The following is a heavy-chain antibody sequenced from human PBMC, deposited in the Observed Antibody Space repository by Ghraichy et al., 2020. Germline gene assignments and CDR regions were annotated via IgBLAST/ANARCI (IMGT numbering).Heavy chain of an antibody. J-gene: IGHJ4*02. CDR3: ARSTRGIDY. CDR2: ISFDGSNK. V-gene: IGHV3-30-3*01. D-gene: IGHD2-2*01. CDR1: NFTFRNYA. Sequence: GGSLRLSCAASNFTFRNYAMNWVRQAPGKGLEWVSFISFDGSNKFYADSVKGRFTISRDNSENTLYLQMNDLRPEDTAVYYCARSTRGIDYWGQGTLVTVSS.